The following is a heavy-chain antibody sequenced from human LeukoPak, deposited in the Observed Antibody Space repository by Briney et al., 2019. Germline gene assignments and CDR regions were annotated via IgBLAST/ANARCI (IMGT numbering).Heavy chain of an antibody. CDR1: GFTFSSYW. CDR2: TSYDGSSK. D-gene: IGHD1-20*01. Sequence: PGGSLRLSCAASGFTFSSYWMSWVRQAPGKGLEWVSVTSYDGSSKYYADSVKGRLTIYRDNSRNTLYLQMDSLRVEDTAVYYCARDAAYNWNYVDYWGQGTLVTVSS. J-gene: IGHJ4*02. V-gene: IGHV3-30*03. CDR3: ARDAAYNWNYVDY.